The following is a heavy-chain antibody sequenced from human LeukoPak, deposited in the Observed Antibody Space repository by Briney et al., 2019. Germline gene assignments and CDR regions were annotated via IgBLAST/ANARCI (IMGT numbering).Heavy chain of an antibody. CDR2: INSDGSST. Sequence: PGGSLRLSCAASGFTFSSYWMHLVRQALGKGLVWVSRINSDGSSTSYADSVKGRFTISRDNAKNTLYLQMNSLRAEDTAVYYCARDYAGTNWFDPWGQGTLVTVSS. CDR1: GFTFSSYW. V-gene: IGHV3-74*01. CDR3: ARDYAGTNWFDP. D-gene: IGHD1-26*01. J-gene: IGHJ5*02.